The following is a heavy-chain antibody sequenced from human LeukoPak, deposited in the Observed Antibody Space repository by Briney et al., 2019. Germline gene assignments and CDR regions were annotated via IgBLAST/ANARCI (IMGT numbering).Heavy chain of an antibody. CDR1: GFTFSSYS. D-gene: IGHD1-7*01. J-gene: IGHJ4*02. CDR2: ISSSSTI. Sequence: GGSLRLSCVASGFTFSSYSMNWVRQAPGKGLEWVSYISSSSTIYYADSVKGRFTISRDNAKRSLYLQMHSLRDEDTAVYYCAPHRDGNYPFDYWGQGTLVTVSS. CDR3: APHRDGNYPFDY. V-gene: IGHV3-48*02.